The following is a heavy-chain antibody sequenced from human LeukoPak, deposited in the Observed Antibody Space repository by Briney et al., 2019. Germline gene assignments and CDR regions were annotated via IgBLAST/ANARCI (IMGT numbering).Heavy chain of an antibody. CDR2: ISASGGSK. CDR3: AKDPDCTSGICYTFFDY. V-gene: IGHV3-23*01. D-gene: IGHD2-8*01. J-gene: IGHJ4*02. Sequence: GGSLRLSCAASGFTFSSYAMSWDRQAPGKGLEWVSAISASGGSKYYADSGKVRFTISRDNSKNTLYLQMNSLRAEDTAVYYCAKDPDCTSGICYTFFDYWGQGTLVTVSS. CDR1: GFTFSSYA.